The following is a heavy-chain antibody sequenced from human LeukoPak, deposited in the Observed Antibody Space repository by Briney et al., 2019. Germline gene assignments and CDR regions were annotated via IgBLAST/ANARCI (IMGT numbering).Heavy chain of an antibody. V-gene: IGHV3-21*01. CDR3: SSGSYFAY. J-gene: IGHJ4*02. Sequence: KTGGSLRLSCAASGFTFSSYSINWVRQAPGKGLEWVSPISSSSSYIFYADSVKGRFTISRENAKNSLYLQMNSLRAEDTAVYYCSSGSYFAYWGQGTLVTVSS. D-gene: IGHD1-26*01. CDR2: ISSSSSYI. CDR1: GFTFSSYS.